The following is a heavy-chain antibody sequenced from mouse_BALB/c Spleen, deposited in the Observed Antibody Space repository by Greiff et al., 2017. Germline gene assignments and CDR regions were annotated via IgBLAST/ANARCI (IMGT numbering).Heavy chain of an antibody. CDR1: GFNIKDTY. J-gene: IGHJ4*01. V-gene: IGHV14-3*02. CDR3: ARWGTTVVGGAMDY. Sequence: EVKLQESGAELVKPGASVKLSCTASGFNIKDTYMHWVKQRPEQGLEWIGRIDPANGNTKYDPKFQGKATITADTSSNTAYLQLSSLTSEDTAVYYCARWGTTVVGGAMDYWGQGTSVTVSS. CDR2: IDPANGNT. D-gene: IGHD1-1*01.